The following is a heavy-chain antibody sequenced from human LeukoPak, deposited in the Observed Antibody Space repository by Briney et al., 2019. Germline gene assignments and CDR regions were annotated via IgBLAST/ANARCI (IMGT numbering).Heavy chain of an antibody. CDR1: GFTFSSYS. J-gene: IGHJ2*01. D-gene: IGHD6-19*01. Sequence: GGSLRLSCAASGFTFSSYSMSWVRQAPGKGLEWVSSISSSSSYIYYADSVKGRFTISRDNAKNSLYMQMNSLRAEDTAVYYSARDEGYSSGYYDLWGRGTLVTVSS. V-gene: IGHV3-21*01. CDR2: ISSSSSYI. CDR3: ARDEGYSSGYYDL.